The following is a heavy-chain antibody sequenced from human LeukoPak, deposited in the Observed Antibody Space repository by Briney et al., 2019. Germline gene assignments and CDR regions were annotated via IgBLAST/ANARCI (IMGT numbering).Heavy chain of an antibody. D-gene: IGHD6-13*01. CDR1: GFTFSSYW. Sequence: GGSLRLSCAASGFTFSSYWMSWVRQAPGKGLEWVANIKQDGSEKYYVDSVKGRFTISRDDAKNSLYLQMNSLRAEDTAVYYCARAVYSSSWYATGWFDPWGQGTLVTVSS. CDR2: IKQDGSEK. V-gene: IGHV3-7*01. CDR3: ARAVYSSSWYATGWFDP. J-gene: IGHJ5*02.